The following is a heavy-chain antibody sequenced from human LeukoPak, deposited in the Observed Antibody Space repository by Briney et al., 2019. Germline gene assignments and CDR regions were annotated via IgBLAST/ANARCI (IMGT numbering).Heavy chain of an antibody. CDR1: GYTFTSYY. Sequence: ASVKVSCKASGYTFTSYYMHRVRQAPGQGLEWMGIINPSGGSTSYAQKFQGRVTMTRDTSTSTVYMELSSLRSEDTAVYYCARDIVVVPAAPVYGMDVWGKGTTVTVSS. CDR2: INPSGGST. V-gene: IGHV1-46*01. CDR3: ARDIVVVPAAPVYGMDV. J-gene: IGHJ6*04. D-gene: IGHD2-2*01.